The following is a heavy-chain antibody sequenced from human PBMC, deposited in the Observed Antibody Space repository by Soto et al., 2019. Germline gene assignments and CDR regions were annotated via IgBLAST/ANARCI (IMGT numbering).Heavy chain of an antibody. V-gene: IGHV4-61*01. CDR2: IYYSGST. J-gene: IGHJ4*02. CDR1: GGSVSSGSYY. Sequence: SETLSLTCTVSGGSVSSGSYYWSWIRQPPGKGLEWIGYIYYSGSTNYNPSLKSRVTISVDTSKNQFSLKLSSVTAADTAVYYCARAAVYYYDSSGHGFDYWGQGTLVTVSS. CDR3: ARAAVYYYDSSGHGFDY. D-gene: IGHD3-22*01.